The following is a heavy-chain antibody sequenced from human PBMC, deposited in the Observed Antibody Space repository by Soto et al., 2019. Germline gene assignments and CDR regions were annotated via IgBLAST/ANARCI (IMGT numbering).Heavy chain of an antibody. J-gene: IGHJ4*02. D-gene: IGHD6-19*01. Sequence: EVQVLESGGGLVQRGGSLRLSCAASGFTFTNYAMTWVRQAPGKGLEWVSAISATGNSIYYADAVRGRFTISRDNSKNILYLQMDSLRAEAPAVYYCGKDAGQQWRRNSWGLGTLVRVSS. CDR2: ISATGNSI. CDR1: GFTFTNYA. CDR3: GKDAGQQWRRNS. V-gene: IGHV3-23*01.